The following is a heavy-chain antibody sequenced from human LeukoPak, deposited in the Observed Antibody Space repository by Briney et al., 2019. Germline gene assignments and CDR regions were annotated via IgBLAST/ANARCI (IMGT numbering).Heavy chain of an antibody. V-gene: IGHV4-38-2*02. CDR3: ARAHDYSNFYYFYYMDV. D-gene: IGHD4-11*01. Sequence: SETLSLTCTVSGYSISSGYYWGWIRQRPGKGLEWIGSIYHSGSTYYNPSLKSRVTISVDRSKNQFSLKLSSVTAADTAVYYCARAHDYSNFYYFYYMDVWGIGTTVTVSS. CDR1: GYSISSGYY. CDR2: IYHSGST. J-gene: IGHJ6*03.